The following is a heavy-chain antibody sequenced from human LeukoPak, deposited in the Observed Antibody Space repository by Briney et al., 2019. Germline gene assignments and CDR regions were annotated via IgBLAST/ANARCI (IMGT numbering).Heavy chain of an antibody. J-gene: IGHJ4*02. V-gene: IGHV3-21*01. CDR3: ASQYCSSTSCYVGLVGY. D-gene: IGHD2-2*01. CDR1: GFTFSLYS. Sequence: GGSLRLSCTASGFTFSLYSMNWVRQAPGKGLEWVSSISSSSSYIYYADSVKGRFTISRDNAKNSLYLQMNSLRAEDTAVYYCASQYCSSTSCYVGLVGYWGQGTLVTVSS. CDR2: ISSSSSYI.